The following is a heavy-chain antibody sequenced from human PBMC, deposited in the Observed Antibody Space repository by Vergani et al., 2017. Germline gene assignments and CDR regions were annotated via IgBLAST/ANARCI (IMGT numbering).Heavy chain of an antibody. Sequence: QVQLQQWGGGLLKPSETLSLTCVVNGGSFTSYHWTWIRQSPGEGLEWVGDIDHTGRPDYNPSLKSRLIMSVDKSRLQFSLTLNSVPATDTAIYFCARVNTETNGHLYYYYYMDVWGQGTAVTVS. CDR3: ARVNTETNGHLYYYYYMDV. V-gene: IGHV4-34*01. CDR2: IDHTGRP. CDR1: GGSFTSYH. D-gene: IGHD4-11*01. J-gene: IGHJ6*03.